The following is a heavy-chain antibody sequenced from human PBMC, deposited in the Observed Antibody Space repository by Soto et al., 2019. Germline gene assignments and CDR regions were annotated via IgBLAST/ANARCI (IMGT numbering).Heavy chain of an antibody. D-gene: IGHD1-26*01. CDR2: IYHSGST. CDR1: GGSISSGGYS. Sequence: SETLSLTCAVSGGSISSGGYSWSWIRQPPGKGLEWIGYIYHSGSTYYNPSLKSRVTISVDRSKNQFSLKLSSVTAADTAVYYCARQFTRSSIVGATRWFDPWGQGTLVTVSS. CDR3: ARQFTRSSIVGATRWFDP. V-gene: IGHV4-30-2*01. J-gene: IGHJ5*02.